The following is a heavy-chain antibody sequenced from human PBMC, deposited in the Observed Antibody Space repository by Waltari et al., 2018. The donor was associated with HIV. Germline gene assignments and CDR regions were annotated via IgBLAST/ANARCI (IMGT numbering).Heavy chain of an antibody. D-gene: IGHD1-26*01. CDR1: GFTFSSYW. CDR2: IKQDGSEK. CDR3: ARARHNSGSYYPHFDY. J-gene: IGHJ4*02. Sequence: GSLRLSCAASGFTFSSYWMTWVRQAPGKGLEWVANIKQDGSEKYYVDSVKGRFTISRDNAKNSLYLQMNSLRADDTAVYYCARARHNSGSYYPHFDYWGQGILVTVSS. V-gene: IGHV3-7*01.